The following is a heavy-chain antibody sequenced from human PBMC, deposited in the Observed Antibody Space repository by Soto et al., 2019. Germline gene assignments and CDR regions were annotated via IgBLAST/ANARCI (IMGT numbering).Heavy chain of an antibody. CDR1: GYTFTSYG. CDR3: ATDRGDYTSQYFDY. V-gene: IGHV1-18*01. D-gene: IGHD4-17*01. Sequence: QVQLVQSGADVKKPGASVKVSCKASGYTFTSYGISWVRQAPGQGLEWMGWISAYNGNTNYAQKLQGRVTMTTDTSTSTDYMEMRSLRSDDTAVYYCATDRGDYTSQYFDYWGQGTLVTVSA. J-gene: IGHJ4*02. CDR2: ISAYNGNT.